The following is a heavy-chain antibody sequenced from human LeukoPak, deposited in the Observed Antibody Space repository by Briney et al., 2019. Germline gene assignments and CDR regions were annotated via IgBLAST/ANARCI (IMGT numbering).Heavy chain of an antibody. V-gene: IGHV3-48*02. CDR1: RFTFSNYV. D-gene: IGHD3-9*01. CDR2: INHNGEMI. CDR3: ARDNDWAFHY. J-gene: IGHJ4*02. Sequence: GGSLRLSCAASRFTFSNYVMIWVRQAPGKGLEWVSYINHNGEMIFYPDLVKGRFTISRDNAKNSLYLQMNSLRDEDTAVYYCARDNDWAFHYWGQGTLVTVSS.